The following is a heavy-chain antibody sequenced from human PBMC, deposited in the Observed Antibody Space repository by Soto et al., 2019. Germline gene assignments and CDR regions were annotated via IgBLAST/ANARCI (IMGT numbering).Heavy chain of an antibody. CDR1: GGTFSSYA. V-gene: IGHV1-69*13. CDR2: IIPIFGTA. CDR3: ARVRRIAVAGPYGMDV. J-gene: IGHJ6*02. Sequence: SVKVSCKASGGTFSSYAISWVRQAPGQGLEWMGGIIPIFGTANYAQKFQGRVTIIADESTSTAYMELSSLRSEDTAVYYCARVRRIAVAGPYGMDVWGQGTTVTVS. D-gene: IGHD6-19*01.